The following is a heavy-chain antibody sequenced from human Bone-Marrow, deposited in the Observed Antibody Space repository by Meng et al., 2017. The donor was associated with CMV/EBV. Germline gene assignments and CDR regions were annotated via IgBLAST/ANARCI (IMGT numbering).Heavy chain of an antibody. V-gene: IGHV3-23*01. Sequence: GESLKISCAASGFTFSSYAMSWVRQAPGKGLEWVSAISGSGGSTYYADSVKGRFTISRDNSKNTLYLQMNSLRAEDTAVYYCAREERYYDILTGYYFGGRYYYYGMDVWGQGTTVTVSS. CDR2: ISGSGGST. J-gene: IGHJ6*01. CDR3: AREERYYDILTGYYFGGRYYYYGMDV. D-gene: IGHD3-9*01. CDR1: GFTFSSYA.